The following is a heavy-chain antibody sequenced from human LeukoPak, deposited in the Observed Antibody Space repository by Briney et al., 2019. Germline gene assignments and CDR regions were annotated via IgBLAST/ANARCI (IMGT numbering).Heavy chain of an antibody. D-gene: IGHD1-7*01. Sequence: GGSLRLSCAASGFTFSNYWMGWVRQAPGKGLEWVSSISSSSSYIYYADSVKGRFTISRDNAKNSLYLQMNSLRAEDTAVYYCARGELITRGYFDYWGQGTLVTVSS. CDR1: GFTFSNYW. CDR2: ISSSSSYI. V-gene: IGHV3-21*01. J-gene: IGHJ4*02. CDR3: ARGELITRGYFDY.